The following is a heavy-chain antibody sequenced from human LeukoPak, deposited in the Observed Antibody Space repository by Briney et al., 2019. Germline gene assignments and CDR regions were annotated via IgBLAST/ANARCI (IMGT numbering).Heavy chain of an antibody. CDR2: IIPILGIA. Sequence: SVKVSCKASGYTFTGYYMHWVRQAPGQGLEWMGRIIPILGIANYAQRFQGRVTITADKSTSTAYMELSSLRSEDTAVYYCARGPRIAAASSDYWGQGTLVTVSS. V-gene: IGHV1-69*04. J-gene: IGHJ4*02. D-gene: IGHD6-13*01. CDR3: ARGPRIAAASSDY. CDR1: GYTFTGYY.